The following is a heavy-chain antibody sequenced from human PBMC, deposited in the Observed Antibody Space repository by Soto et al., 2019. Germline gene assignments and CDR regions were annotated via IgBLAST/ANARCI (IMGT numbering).Heavy chain of an antibody. CDR3: ARRTTGAFGDY. CDR1: GYTFTGYY. J-gene: IGHJ4*02. CDR2: INPNSGDT. Sequence: GASVKVSCKASGYTFTGYYMHWVRQAPGQGLEWMGWINPNSGDTNYAQKFQGWVTMTRDTSISTAYMELSSLRSEDTAVYYCARRTTGAFGDYRDKGTLGTVS. V-gene: IGHV1-2*04. D-gene: IGHD4-17*01.